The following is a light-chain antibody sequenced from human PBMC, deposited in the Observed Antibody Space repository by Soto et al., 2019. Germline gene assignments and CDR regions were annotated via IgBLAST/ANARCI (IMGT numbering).Light chain of an antibody. J-gene: IGKJ5*01. Sequence: DIQMTQSPSSLSASVGDRVTITCRASQDIRNALGWYQQKPGKAPKRLIYSASGVQSGVPSRFSGTGSGTEFTLAINSLQPDDFATYYCQQYHRSSITFGQGTRLEIK. V-gene: IGKV1-17*01. CDR1: QDIRNA. CDR2: SAS. CDR3: QQYHRSSIT.